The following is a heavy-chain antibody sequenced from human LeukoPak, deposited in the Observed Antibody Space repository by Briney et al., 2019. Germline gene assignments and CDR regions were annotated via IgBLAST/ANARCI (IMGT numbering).Heavy chain of an antibody. CDR1: GDSTSSDRYY. V-gene: IGHV4-39*01. D-gene: IGHD1-26*01. CDR2: IYYSGST. CDR3: ARGRPYSGGYHLDY. J-gene: IGHJ4*02. Sequence: SETLSLTCAISGDSTSSDRYYGGWVRQPPGTGLEWIGNIYYSGSTYYNPSLKSRVTMSVDTSKNQFFLKLNSVTAADTAVYYCARGRPYSGGYHLDYWGQGTLVTVSA.